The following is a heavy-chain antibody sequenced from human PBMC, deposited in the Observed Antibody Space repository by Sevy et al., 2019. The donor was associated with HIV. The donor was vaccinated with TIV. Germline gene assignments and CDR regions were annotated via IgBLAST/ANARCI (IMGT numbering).Heavy chain of an antibody. CDR1: GYSFASYW. D-gene: IGHD1-26*01. CDR3: ARQGLYSGSYALYYYYGMDV. CDR2: IYPGDSDT. J-gene: IGHJ6*02. Sequence: GESLKISCKGSGYSFASYWIGWVRQMPGKGLEWMGIIYPGDSDTRYSPSFQGQVTISADKSISTAYLQWSSPEASDTAMYYCARQGLYSGSYALYYYYGMDVWGQGTTVTVSS. V-gene: IGHV5-51*01.